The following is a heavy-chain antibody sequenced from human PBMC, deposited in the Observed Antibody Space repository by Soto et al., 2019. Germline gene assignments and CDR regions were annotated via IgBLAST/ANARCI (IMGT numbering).Heavy chain of an antibody. CDR3: ARLGSSSWFGESYYYMDV. Sequence: SETLSLTCTVSGGSISSYYWSWIRQPPGKGLEWIGYIYYSGSTNYNPSLKSRVTISVDTSKNQFSLKLSSVTAADTAVYYCARLGSSSWFGESYYYMDVWGKGTTVTVSS. CDR2: IYYSGST. V-gene: IGHV4-59*08. D-gene: IGHD3-10*01. J-gene: IGHJ6*03. CDR1: GGSISSYY.